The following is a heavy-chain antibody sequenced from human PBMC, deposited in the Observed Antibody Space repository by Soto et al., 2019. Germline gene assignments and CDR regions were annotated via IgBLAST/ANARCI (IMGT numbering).Heavy chain of an antibody. J-gene: IGHJ6*02. CDR1: GFTFRSFH. CDR2: ITSSSDTI. Sequence: GGALGPSCAASGFTFRSFHMNWVRPAPGGGLEWVEYITSSSDTIYYSDSVKGRFTISRDNGKNSLFLQMNSLRDEDTAVYYCARVVVVIPPGYYYARAVWGQGTTVTVSS. CDR3: ARVVVVIPPGYYYARAV. D-gene: IGHD3-22*01. V-gene: IGHV3-48*02.